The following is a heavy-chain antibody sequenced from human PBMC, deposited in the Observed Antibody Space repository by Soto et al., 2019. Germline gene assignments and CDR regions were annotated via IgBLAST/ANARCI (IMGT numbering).Heavy chain of an antibody. J-gene: IGHJ4*02. V-gene: IGHV3-33*01. D-gene: IGHD6-19*01. CDR2: IWYDGSRT. CDR1: GFTFSTYG. CDR3: AREQIGVAGSTYDY. Sequence: QVQLVESGGGVVQPGTSLRLSCAASGFTFSTYGMHWVRQAPGKGLDWVALIWYDGSRTYYAESVKGRFTISRDNSKNTLLLQMNSLRVEDTAVYYCAREQIGVAGSTYDYWGQGTLVTVSS.